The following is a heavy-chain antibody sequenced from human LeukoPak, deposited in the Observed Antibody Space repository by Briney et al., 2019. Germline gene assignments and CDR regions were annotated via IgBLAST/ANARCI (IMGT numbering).Heavy chain of an antibody. CDR3: ARAAFDDIRSTGEWMGDY. D-gene: IGHD3-9*01. V-gene: IGHV3-7*01. CDR1: GFTFSTYW. J-gene: IGHJ4*02. Sequence: GGSLRLSCAASGFTFSTYWMIWFRQAPGKGLEWVANIKKDGSQKYYVDSVKGRFTISRDNAKNSLYLQMNSLRAEDTAVYYCARAAFDDIRSTGEWMGDYWGQGTLITVSS. CDR2: IKKDGSQK.